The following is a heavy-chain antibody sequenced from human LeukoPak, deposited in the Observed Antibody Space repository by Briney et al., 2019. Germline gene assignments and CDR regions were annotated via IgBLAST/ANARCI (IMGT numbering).Heavy chain of an antibody. CDR3: ASLACSGGSCYSDAFDI. J-gene: IGHJ3*02. Sequence: PGGSLRLSCAASGFTFSSYAMSGVRRAPGKGLEWVSAISGSGGSTYYADSVKGRFTISRDNSKNTLYLQMNSLRAEDTAVYYCASLACSGGSCYSDAFDIWGQGTMVTVSS. CDR1: GFTFSSYA. D-gene: IGHD2-15*01. V-gene: IGHV3-23*01. CDR2: ISGSGGST.